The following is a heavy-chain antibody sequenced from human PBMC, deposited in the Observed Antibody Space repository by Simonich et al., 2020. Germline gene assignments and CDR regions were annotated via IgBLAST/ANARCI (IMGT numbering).Heavy chain of an antibody. V-gene: IGHV3-21*01. J-gene: IGHJ6*02. CDR2: ISSNSSYI. CDR3: AGGVYCSSTSCSTYYYYGMDV. CDR1: GFTFSSYS. Sequence: EVQLVESGGGLVKPGGSLRLSCAASGFTFSSYSMNWVRQAPGKGLEWVSSISSNSSYIYYADSVKGRFTIPRNNAKNTLYRQMNSLRAEDTAVYYCAGGVYCSSTSCSTYYYYGMDVWGQGTTVTVSS. D-gene: IGHD2-2*01.